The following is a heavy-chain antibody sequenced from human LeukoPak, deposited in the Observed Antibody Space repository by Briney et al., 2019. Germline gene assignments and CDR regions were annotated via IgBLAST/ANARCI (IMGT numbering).Heavy chain of an antibody. D-gene: IGHD6-6*01. J-gene: IGHJ6*03. CDR1: GFTLSDYY. V-gene: IGHV3-11*01. Sequence: GGSLRLSCAASGFTLSDYYMSWIRQAPGKGLEWVSYISSSGSTIYYADSVKGRFTISRDNAKNSLYLQMNSLRAEDTAVYYCARIIAAHYYMDVWGKGTTVTVSS. CDR3: ARIIAAHYYMDV. CDR2: ISSSGSTI.